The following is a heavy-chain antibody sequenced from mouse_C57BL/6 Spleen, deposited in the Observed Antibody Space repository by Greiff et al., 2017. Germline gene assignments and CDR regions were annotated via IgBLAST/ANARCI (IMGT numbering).Heavy chain of an antibody. CDR3: ARVHGSYYFDY. Sequence: VQLKESEGGLVQPGSSMKLSCTASGFTFSDYYMAWVRQVPEKGLEWVANINYDGSSTYYLDSLKSRFIISRDNAKNILYLQMSSLKSEDTATYYCARVHGSYYFDYWGQGTTLTVSS. CDR2: INYDGSST. J-gene: IGHJ2*01. D-gene: IGHD1-1*01. CDR1: GFTFSDYY. V-gene: IGHV5-16*01.